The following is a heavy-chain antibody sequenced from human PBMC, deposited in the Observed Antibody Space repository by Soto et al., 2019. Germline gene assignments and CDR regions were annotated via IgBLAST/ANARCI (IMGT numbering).Heavy chain of an antibody. D-gene: IGHD3-22*01. J-gene: IGHJ4*02. Sequence: QVQLVQSGAEVKKPGASVKVSCKASGYTFTSYAMHWVRQAPGQRLEWMGWINAGNGNTKYSQKFQARVTITRDTSASTAYMELSSLRSEDTAVYYCARAGGHYYDSRQLDYWGQGTLVTVSS. CDR2: INAGNGNT. CDR3: ARAGGHYYDSRQLDY. V-gene: IGHV1-3*01. CDR1: GYTFTSYA.